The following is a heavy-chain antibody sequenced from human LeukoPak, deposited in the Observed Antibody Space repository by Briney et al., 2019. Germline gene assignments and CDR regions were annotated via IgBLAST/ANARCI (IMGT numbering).Heavy chain of an antibody. CDR1: GGSISSYY. J-gene: IGHJ3*02. D-gene: IGHD1-26*01. CDR3: ARPAVGGSDTFDI. CDR2: IYVSGST. V-gene: IGHV4-4*07. Sequence: SETLSLTCTVSGGSISSYYWSWIRQSAGKGLEWIGHIYVSGSTNYNPSLKSRVTMSIDTSKNQFSLELRSVTAADTALYYCARPAVGGSDTFDIWGQGTMVTVSS.